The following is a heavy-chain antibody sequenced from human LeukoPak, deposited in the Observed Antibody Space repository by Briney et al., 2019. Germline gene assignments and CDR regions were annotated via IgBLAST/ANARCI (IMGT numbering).Heavy chain of an antibody. D-gene: IGHD6-13*01. Sequence: GESLKISCKGSGYSFTSYWIGWVRQMPGKGLEWMGIIYPGDSDTRYSPSFQGQVTISADKSISTAYLQWSSPKASDTAMYYCARPRIAAAGTVYYMDVWGKGTTVTVSS. CDR2: IYPGDSDT. V-gene: IGHV5-51*01. CDR1: GYSFTSYW. J-gene: IGHJ6*03. CDR3: ARPRIAAAGTVYYMDV.